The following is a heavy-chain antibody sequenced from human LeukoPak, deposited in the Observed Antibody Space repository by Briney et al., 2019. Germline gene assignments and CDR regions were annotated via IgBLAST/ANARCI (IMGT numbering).Heavy chain of an antibody. J-gene: IGHJ6*03. V-gene: IGHV4-39*07. D-gene: IGHD6-13*01. CDR2: IYYSGST. CDR1: GGSITSSYYY. CDR3: ARETRYSSSWYAYYYYMDV. Sequence: PSETLSLTCTVSGGSITSSYYYWGWIRQPPGTGLEWIGSIYYSGSTYYNPSLKSRVTISVDTSKNQFSLKLSSVTAADTAVYYCARETRYSSSWYAYYYYMDVWGKGTTVTVSS.